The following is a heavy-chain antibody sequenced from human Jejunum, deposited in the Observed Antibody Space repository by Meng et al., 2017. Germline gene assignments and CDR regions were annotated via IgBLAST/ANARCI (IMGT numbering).Heavy chain of an antibody. D-gene: IGHD1-26*01. CDR2: VYYSGHT. CDR1: GDSVSGEKYY. Sequence: VQRQEPAPALVTPQESRSVTCTVSGDSVSGEKYYVSWNRHPTGKGLECIGCVYYSGHTVCNPSLKSRRSISIDASKNHFSLKLSSATAADTAVYYWSRTPLYSGSYYFDPWGQGALVTVSS. J-gene: IGHJ4*02. V-gene: IGHV4-61*03. CDR3: SRTPLYSGSYYFDP.